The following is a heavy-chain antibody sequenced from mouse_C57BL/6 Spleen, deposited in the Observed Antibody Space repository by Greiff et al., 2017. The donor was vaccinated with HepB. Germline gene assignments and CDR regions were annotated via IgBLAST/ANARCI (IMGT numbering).Heavy chain of an antibody. CDR1: GYTFTSYW. CDR2: IYPGSGST. V-gene: IGHV1-55*01. Sequence: QVQLKQPGAELVKPGASVKMSCKASGYTFTSYWITWVKQRPGQGLEWIGDIYPGSGSTNNNEKFKSKATMTVDTSSSTAYMQLSSLTSEDSAVYSCARDDYGGVSYWGQGTTLTVSS. CDR3: ARDDYGGVSY. D-gene: IGHD2-4*01. J-gene: IGHJ2*01.